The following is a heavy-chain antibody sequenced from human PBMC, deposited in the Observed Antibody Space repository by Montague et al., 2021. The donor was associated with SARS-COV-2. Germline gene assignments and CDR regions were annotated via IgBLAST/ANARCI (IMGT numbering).Heavy chain of an antibody. V-gene: IGHV2-70*01. CDR3: ARTYYHIWPNRYHFDS. Sequence: PALVKPTQTLTLTCTFSGFSLSTSGMCVSWIRQPPGKALEWLALXYWDDDKYYSPSLKTRLTISKDTSKNQVVLTMTNMDPVDTATYYCARTYYHIWPNRYHFDSWGQGTLVTVSS. J-gene: IGHJ4*02. CDR2: XYWDDDK. D-gene: IGHD3-9*01. CDR1: GFSLSTSGMC.